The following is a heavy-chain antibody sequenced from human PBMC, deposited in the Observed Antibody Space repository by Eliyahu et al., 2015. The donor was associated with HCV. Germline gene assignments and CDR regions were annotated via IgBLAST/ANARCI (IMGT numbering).Heavy chain of an antibody. Sequence: EVQLVESGXGLVQPGGSLRLSCAASGXTFSSHVMHWVRQAPGKGLEXVSVISTDGGSTFYADAVKGRFTISRDNSKNTLYLQMGSLRTEDMAVYYCARGTLVRGGIDYWGQGTLVTVSS. J-gene: IGHJ4*02. V-gene: IGHV3-64*02. D-gene: IGHD3-10*01. CDR1: GXTFSSHV. CDR3: ARGTLVRGGIDY. CDR2: ISTDGGST.